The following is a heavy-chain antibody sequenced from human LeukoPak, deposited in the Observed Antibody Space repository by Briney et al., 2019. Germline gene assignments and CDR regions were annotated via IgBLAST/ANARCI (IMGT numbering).Heavy chain of an antibody. J-gene: IGHJ4*02. D-gene: IGHD4-23*01. CDR2: ISAYNGNT. CDR3: ARRGGNYYIDY. Sequence: ASVKVSCKASGYTFTSYTMHWVRQAPGQGLEWMGWISAYNGNTNYAQNLQGRVTMTTDTSTGTAYMELRSLRSDDTAVYYCARRGGNYYIDYWGQGTLVTVSS. V-gene: IGHV1-18*01. CDR1: GYTFTSYT.